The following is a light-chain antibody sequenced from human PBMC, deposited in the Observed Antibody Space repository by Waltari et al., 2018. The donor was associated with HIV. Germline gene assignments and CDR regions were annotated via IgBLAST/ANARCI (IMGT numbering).Light chain of an antibody. CDR1: NIGSKS. Sequence: SYVLTQPPSVSVAPGKTAMITCGGNNIGSKSVYCYQQKPGQAPVLVIYDDGDRPSGIPERCSGSNSGNTATLTISRVEAGDEADYCCQVWDSSSDHVVCGGGTKLTVL. CDR3: QVWDSSSDHVV. J-gene: IGLJ2*01. V-gene: IGLV3-21*04. CDR2: DDG.